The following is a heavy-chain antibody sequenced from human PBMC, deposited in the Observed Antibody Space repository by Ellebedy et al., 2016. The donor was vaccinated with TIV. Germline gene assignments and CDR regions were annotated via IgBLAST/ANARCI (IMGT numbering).Heavy chain of an antibody. CDR3: AKSGLFGELLYLDY. J-gene: IGHJ4*02. D-gene: IGHD3-10*02. Sequence: AASVKVSCKASGYTFTSYGISWVRQAPGQGLEWMGWISAYNGNTNYAQKLQGRVTMTTDPSKSPAYMELRSLRSDGTAVFYCAKSGLFGELLYLDYWGQGTLVTVSS. CDR1: GYTFTSYG. CDR2: ISAYNGNT. V-gene: IGHV1-18*01.